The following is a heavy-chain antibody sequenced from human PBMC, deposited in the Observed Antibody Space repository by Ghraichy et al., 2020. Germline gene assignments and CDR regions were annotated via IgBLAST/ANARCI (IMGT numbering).Heavy chain of an antibody. CDR2: IYPGDSDT. CDR3: ARHAVEAVAGRAEREYYYYYYGMDV. Sequence: GESLNISCKGSGYSFTSYWIGWVRQMPGKGLEWMGIIYPGDSDTRYSPSFQGQVTISADKSISTAYLQWSSLKASDTAMYYCARHAVEAVAGRAEREYYYYYYGMDVWGQGTTVTVSS. V-gene: IGHV5-51*01. D-gene: IGHD6-19*01. CDR1: GYSFTSYW. J-gene: IGHJ6*02.